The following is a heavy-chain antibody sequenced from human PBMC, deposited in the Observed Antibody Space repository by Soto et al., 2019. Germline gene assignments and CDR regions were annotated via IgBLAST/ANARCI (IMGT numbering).Heavy chain of an antibody. V-gene: IGHV3-23*01. CDR3: AKTIGPEHLTGTTRVNRFDP. CDR2: ITGAGRST. CDR1: GFTFGSYA. Sequence: EGQLLESGGGLVQPGGSLRLSCAASGFTFGSYAMSWVRQAPGGELEWVSAITGAGRSTYYTDSVEGRFAISRDNSKSTLYLQMNGLRAEDTAVYYCAKTIGPEHLTGTTRVNRFDPWGQGTLVTVSS. D-gene: IGHD1-7*01. J-gene: IGHJ5*02.